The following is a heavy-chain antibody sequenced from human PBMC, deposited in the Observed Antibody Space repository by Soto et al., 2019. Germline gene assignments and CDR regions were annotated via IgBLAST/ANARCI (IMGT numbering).Heavy chain of an antibody. V-gene: IGHV4-34*01. CDR3: ARDHDYVWGSHRNWLGL. CDR2: INHSGST. J-gene: IGHJ5*02. D-gene: IGHD3-16*01. CDR1: GGSFSGYY. Sequence: SETLSLTCAVYGGSFSGYYWSWIRQPPGKGLEWIGEINHSGSTNYNPSLKSRVTISVDRTNNQLFLRLTSVTAADTAIYYCARDHDYVWGSHRNWLGLWGQGTPVTVSS.